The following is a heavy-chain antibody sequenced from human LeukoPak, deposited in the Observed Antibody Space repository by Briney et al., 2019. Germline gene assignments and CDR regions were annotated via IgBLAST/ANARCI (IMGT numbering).Heavy chain of an antibody. J-gene: IGHJ3*02. Sequence: GASVKVSCKASGYTFTNYYMHWVRQAPGQGLEWMGFINPSGGSTSYAQKFQVRVTMTRDMSTSTVYMELSSLRSEDTAVYYCAGHYDSSGYRVDVFDIWGQGTMVTVSS. CDR2: INPSGGST. D-gene: IGHD3-22*01. CDR3: AGHYDSSGYRVDVFDI. CDR1: GYTFTNYY. V-gene: IGHV1-46*01.